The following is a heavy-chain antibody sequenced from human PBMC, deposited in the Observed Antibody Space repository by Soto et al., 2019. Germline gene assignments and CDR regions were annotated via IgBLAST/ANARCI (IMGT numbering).Heavy chain of an antibody. CDR3: ARDIDDSSGYYYGALYYYYGMDV. D-gene: IGHD3-22*01. CDR1: GFTFSSYA. V-gene: IGHV3-30-3*01. Sequence: SLSHSFAASGFTFSSYAMHCVLQAPGKGLEWVAVISYDGSNKYYADSVKGRFTISRDNSKNTLYLQMNSLRAEDTAVYYCARDIDDSSGYYYGALYYYYGMDVWGQGTTVTVSS. CDR2: ISYDGSNK. J-gene: IGHJ6*02.